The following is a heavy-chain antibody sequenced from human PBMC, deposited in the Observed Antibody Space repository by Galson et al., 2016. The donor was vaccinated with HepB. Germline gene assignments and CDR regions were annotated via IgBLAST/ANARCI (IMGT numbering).Heavy chain of an antibody. Sequence: SLRLSCAAPGITFSSYGMNWVRQAPGKGLEWVAVVWYDGSNKYYADSVKGRFTISRDNSKNTVSLQMNNLRAEDTAVYYCASVAPYGSGIGHWGQGTLVTVSS. CDR2: VWYDGSNK. CDR1: GITFSSYG. D-gene: IGHD3-10*01. CDR3: ASVAPYGSGIGH. J-gene: IGHJ4*02. V-gene: IGHV3-33*01.